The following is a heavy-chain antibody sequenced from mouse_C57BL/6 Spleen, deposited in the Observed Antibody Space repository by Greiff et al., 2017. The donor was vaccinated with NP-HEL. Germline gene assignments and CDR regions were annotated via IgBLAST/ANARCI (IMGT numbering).Heavy chain of an antibody. CDR2: IDPEDGDT. J-gene: IGHJ2*01. Sequence: EVKLEESGAELVRPGASVKLSCTASGFNIKDYYMHWVKQRPEQGLEWIGRIDPEDGDTDYAPKFQGKATMTADKSSNTAYLQLSSLTSEDTAVYYCTPLLQDYFDYWGQGTTLTVSS. V-gene: IGHV14-1*01. D-gene: IGHD2-10*01. CDR1: GFNIKDYY. CDR3: TPLLQDYFDY.